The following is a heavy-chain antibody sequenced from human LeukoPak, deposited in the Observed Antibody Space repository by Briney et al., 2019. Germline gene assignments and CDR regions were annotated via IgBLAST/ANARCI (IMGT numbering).Heavy chain of an antibody. CDR2: IYYSGST. CDR1: GGSISSSSYY. V-gene: IGHV4-39*07. J-gene: IGHJ4*02. D-gene: IGHD6-13*01. Sequence: PSEALSLTCTVSGGSISSSSYYWGWIRQPPGKGLEWIGSIYYSGSTYYNPSLKSRVTISVDTSKNQFSLKLSSVTAADTAVYYCASTRGSSSWPPDYWGQGTLVTVSS. CDR3: ASTRGSSSWPPDY.